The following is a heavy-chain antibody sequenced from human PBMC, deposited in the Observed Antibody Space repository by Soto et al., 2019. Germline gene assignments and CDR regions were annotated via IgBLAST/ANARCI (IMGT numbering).Heavy chain of an antibody. CDR3: AKDLRFEGY. J-gene: IGHJ4*02. CDR1: GFTFDDYA. V-gene: IGHV3-9*01. D-gene: IGHD3-3*01. Sequence: DVQLVESGGGLVQPGRSLRLSCAASGFTFDDYAMHWVRQAPGKGLEWVSGISWNSGSIGYADSVKGRFTISRDNAKNSLYLQMNSLRAEDTALYYCAKDLRFEGYWGQGTLVTVSS. CDR2: ISWNSGSI.